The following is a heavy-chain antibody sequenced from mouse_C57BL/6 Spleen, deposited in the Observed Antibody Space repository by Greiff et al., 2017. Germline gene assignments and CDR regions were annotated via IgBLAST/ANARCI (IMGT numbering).Heavy chain of an antibody. CDR3: ARRDGKWAVDC. D-gene: IGHD2-1*01. V-gene: IGHV14-2*01. CDR1: GFNIKDYY. J-gene: IGHJ4*01. Sequence: EVQLQESGAELVKPGASVKLSCTASGFNIKDYYMHWVKQRTEQGLEWIGRIDPEDGETKYAPKFQGKATITADTSSNTAYLQLSRLTAEDAAVYYCARRDGKWAVDCWGQGASVTVSS. CDR2: IDPEDGET.